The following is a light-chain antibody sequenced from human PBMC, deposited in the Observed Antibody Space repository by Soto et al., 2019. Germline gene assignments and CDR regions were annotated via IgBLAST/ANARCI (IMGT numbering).Light chain of an antibody. V-gene: IGKV1-39*01. CDR2: AAS. Sequence: DIQMTQSPSSLSASVGDRVTITCRASQSITNYLNWYQQKPGKAPKLLIYAASNLQSGVPSRFSGSRSGTDFTLTISSLQPEDFATYYCQQSYSTPWTFGQGTKLDIK. CDR3: QQSYSTPWT. J-gene: IGKJ1*01. CDR1: QSITNY.